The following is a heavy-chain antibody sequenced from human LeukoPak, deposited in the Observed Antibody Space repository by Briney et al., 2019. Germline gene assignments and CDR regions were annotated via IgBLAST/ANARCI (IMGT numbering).Heavy chain of an antibody. V-gene: IGHV3-30-3*01. J-gene: IGHJ4*02. CDR1: GFTFSSYA. Sequence: GGSLRLSCAASGFTFSSYAMHWVRQAPGKGLEWVAVISYDGSNKYYADSVKGRFTISRDNSKNTLYLQMNSLRAEDTAVYYCARERDHGSGSPRFDYWGQGTLVTVSS. CDR2: ISYDGSNK. CDR3: ARERDHGSGSPRFDY. D-gene: IGHD3-10*01.